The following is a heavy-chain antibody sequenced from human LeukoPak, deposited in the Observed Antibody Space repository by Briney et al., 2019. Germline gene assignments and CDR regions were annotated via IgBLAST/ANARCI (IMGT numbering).Heavy chain of an antibody. CDR3: ARGTWSSSIDY. D-gene: IGHD6-6*01. Sequence: PSETLSLTCTVSGGSISSGDYYWSWIRQPPGKGLEWIGYIYYSGSTYYNPSLRSRLTISGDTSKNQFSLRLSSVTAADTAVYYCARGTWSSSIDYWGQGTLVTVSS. CDR1: GGSISSGDYY. J-gene: IGHJ4*02. V-gene: IGHV4-30-4*01. CDR2: IYYSGST.